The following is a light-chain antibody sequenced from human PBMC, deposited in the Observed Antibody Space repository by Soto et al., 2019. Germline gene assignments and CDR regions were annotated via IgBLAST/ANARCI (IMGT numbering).Light chain of an antibody. CDR2: DVS. CDR1: SSDVGGYNY. V-gene: IGLV2-14*01. Sequence: QSALTQPASVSGSPGQSITISCTGTSSDVGGYNYVSWYQQHPGKAPKLMIYDVSNGPSGVSNRCSGSKSGNTASLTISGLQAEDGADYYCSSFTSSSLVFGGGTKRTVL. J-gene: IGLJ2*01. CDR3: SSFTSSSLV.